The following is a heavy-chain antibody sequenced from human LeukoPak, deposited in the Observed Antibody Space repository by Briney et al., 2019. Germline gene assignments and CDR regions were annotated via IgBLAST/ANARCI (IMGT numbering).Heavy chain of an antibody. D-gene: IGHD3-10*01. Sequence: ASVKVSCKASGYTFTSYGISWVRQAPGQGLEWMGRINPNSGGTNYAQKFQGRVTMTRDTSISTAYMELSRLRSDDTAVYYCARDITMVRGPFDPWGQGTLVTVSS. CDR3: ARDITMVRGPFDP. V-gene: IGHV1-2*06. CDR2: INPNSGGT. J-gene: IGHJ5*02. CDR1: GYTFTSYG.